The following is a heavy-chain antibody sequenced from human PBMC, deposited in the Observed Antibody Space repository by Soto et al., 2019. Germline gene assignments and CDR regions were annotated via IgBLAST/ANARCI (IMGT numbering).Heavy chain of an antibody. CDR3: ARGLGESLYSPSPDY. CDR2: ISGSGRII. D-gene: IGHD3-16*02. CDR1: GFNFSDYF. J-gene: IGHJ4*02. V-gene: IGHV3-11*01. Sequence: QVQLVESGGGMVKPGGSLRLSCVASGFNFSDYFMSWIRQTPGKGLEWVSYISGSGRIISYAVSMKGRFTISRDNTKNSLYLQLNSLRAEDTALYYWARGLGESLYSPSPDYWGQGTLVTVSS.